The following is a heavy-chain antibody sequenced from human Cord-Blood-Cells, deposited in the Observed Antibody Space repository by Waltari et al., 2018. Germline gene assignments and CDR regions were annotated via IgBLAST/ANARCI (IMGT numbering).Heavy chain of an antibody. CDR3: ASSPSSEHEAFDI. Sequence: QVQLVQSGAEVKKPGASVKVSCKASGYPFTSSGISWVRQAPGQGLECMGWISSNNSNTNTAHKSQGRGTSTTYTTTSTAYMELRSRRSDDTAVYYCASSPSSEHEAFDIWGQGTMVTVSS. V-gene: IGHV1-18*04. J-gene: IGHJ3*02. CDR2: ISSNNSNT. CDR1: GYPFTSSG.